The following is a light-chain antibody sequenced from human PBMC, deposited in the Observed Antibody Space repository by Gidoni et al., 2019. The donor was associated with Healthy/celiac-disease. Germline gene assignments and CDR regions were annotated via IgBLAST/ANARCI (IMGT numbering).Light chain of an antibody. CDR2: EVS. Sequence: QSALPQPASVSGSPGQSITISCTGTSSDVGGYNYVSWYQQHPGKAPKLMIYEVSNRPSGVSNRFSGSKSGNTASLTISVLQAEDEADYYCSSYTSSSTRLVFGTGTKVTVL. J-gene: IGLJ1*01. V-gene: IGLV2-14*01. CDR3: SSYTSSSTRLV. CDR1: SSDVGGYNY.